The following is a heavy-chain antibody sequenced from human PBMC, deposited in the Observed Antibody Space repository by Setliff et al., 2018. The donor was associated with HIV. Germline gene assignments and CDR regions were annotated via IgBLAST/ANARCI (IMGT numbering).Heavy chain of an antibody. J-gene: IGHJ4*02. CDR2: ISGRGTNT. V-gene: IGHV3-23*01. D-gene: IGHD3-16*01. Sequence: LRLSCAASGFTFSNFAINWVRQAPGKGLEWVSTISGRGTNTYYADSVKGRFTVSRDNARSSLYLQVNSLRSDDTAVYYCARDLIWGFDYWGQGTPVTVSS. CDR1: GFTFSNFA. CDR3: ARDLIWGFDY.